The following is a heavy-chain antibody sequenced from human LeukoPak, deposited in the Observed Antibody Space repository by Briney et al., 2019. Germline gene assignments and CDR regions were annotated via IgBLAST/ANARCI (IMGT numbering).Heavy chain of an antibody. CDR1: GFSFSSYG. CDR2: ISGLSGRT. V-gene: IGHV3-23*01. Sequence: GGTLRLSCATSGFSFSSYGMSWVRQAPGKGLEWVSSISGLSGRTYYADSVKGRFTISRDNSKNTLYLQMNSLRAEDTAVYYCARARYSYGYWAYFDYWGQGTLVTVSS. D-gene: IGHD5-18*01. J-gene: IGHJ4*02. CDR3: ARARYSYGYWAYFDY.